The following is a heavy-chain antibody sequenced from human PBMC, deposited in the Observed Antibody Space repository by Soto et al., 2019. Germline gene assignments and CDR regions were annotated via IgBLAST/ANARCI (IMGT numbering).Heavy chain of an antibody. Sequence: PGGSLRLSCAASGFTFSSYAMHWVRQAPGKGLEWVAVISYDGSNKYYADSVKGRFTISRDNSKNTLYLQMNSLRAEDTAVYYCARGGWGSGWYWYYYYGMDVWGQGTTVTVSS. CDR2: ISYDGSNK. CDR3: ARGGWGSGWYWYYYYGMDV. D-gene: IGHD6-19*01. CDR1: GFTFSSYA. J-gene: IGHJ6*02. V-gene: IGHV3-30-3*01.